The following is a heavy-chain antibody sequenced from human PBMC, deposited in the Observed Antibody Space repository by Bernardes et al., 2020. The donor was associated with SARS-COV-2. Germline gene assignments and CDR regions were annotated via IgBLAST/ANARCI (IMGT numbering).Heavy chain of an antibody. CDR1: GFTFSTSV. CDR2: ISGASGT. J-gene: IGHJ4*02. Sequence: GGSLRLSCAAAGFTFSTSVMRWVRQAPGKGLDWVSTISGASGTYYADSVKGRFTISRDNSKNTVYLQMNNLRAEDTAIYYCAKGSGYRFDYWGQGTLVTVSS. D-gene: IGHD5-12*01. V-gene: IGHV3-23*01. CDR3: AKGSGYRFDY.